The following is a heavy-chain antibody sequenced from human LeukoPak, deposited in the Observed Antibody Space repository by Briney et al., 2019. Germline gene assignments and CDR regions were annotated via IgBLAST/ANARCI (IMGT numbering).Heavy chain of an antibody. V-gene: IGHV1-2*02. CDR2: INPNSGGT. D-gene: IGHD3-10*01. Sequence: GASVKVSCKASGYTFTGYYMHWVRQAPGQGLEWMGWINPNSGGTNYAQKFQCRVTMTRDTSISTAYMELSRLRSDDTAVYYCARDAHNYYGSGSYLGHLDYWGQGTLVTVSS. CDR3: ARDAHNYYGSGSYLGHLDY. J-gene: IGHJ4*02. CDR1: GYTFTGYY.